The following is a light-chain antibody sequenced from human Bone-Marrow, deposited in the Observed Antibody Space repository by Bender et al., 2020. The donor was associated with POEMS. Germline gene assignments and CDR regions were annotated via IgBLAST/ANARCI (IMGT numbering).Light chain of an antibody. CDR3: QSSDSSNSYLV. V-gene: IGLV3-21*01. CDR1: NIESKS. Sequence: SYVVTQPPSVSLAPGKTAIITCGGDNIESKSVHWYQQKPGQAPVLVVYSDSDRPSGIPERFAGSSSGTTVTLTISGVQAEDEDDYYCQSSDSSNSYLVFGTGTTVTVL. CDR2: SDS. J-gene: IGLJ1*01.